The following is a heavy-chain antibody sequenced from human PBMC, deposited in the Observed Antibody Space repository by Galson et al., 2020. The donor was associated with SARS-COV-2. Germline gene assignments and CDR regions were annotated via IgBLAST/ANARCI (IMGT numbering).Heavy chain of an antibody. CDR3: ARDSYYYDNSGYFNL. CDR2: INPNGGGT. CDR1: GYTFTGNY. V-gene: IGHV1-2*02. Sequence: ASVKVSCKASGYTFTGNYIHWVRQAPGQGLEWMGWINPNGGGTNYALSFQGRVMMTRDTSITTAYMELSRLRSDDTAVYYCARDSYYYDNSGYFNLWGQGTLITVSS. J-gene: IGHJ4*02. D-gene: IGHD3-22*01.